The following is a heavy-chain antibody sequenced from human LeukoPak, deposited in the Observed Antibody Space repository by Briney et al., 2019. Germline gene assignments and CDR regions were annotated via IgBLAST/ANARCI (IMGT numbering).Heavy chain of an antibody. CDR3: ARVLNYYDSSGYYFDY. J-gene: IGHJ4*02. CDR2: INLNSGGT. Sequence: ASVKVSCKASGYTFTGYYMHWVRQAPGQGLEWMGWINLNSGGTNYAQKFQGRVTMTRDTSTSTAYMELSRLRSDDTAVYYCARVLNYYDSSGYYFDYWGQGTLVTVSS. CDR1: GYTFTGYY. D-gene: IGHD3-22*01. V-gene: IGHV1-2*02.